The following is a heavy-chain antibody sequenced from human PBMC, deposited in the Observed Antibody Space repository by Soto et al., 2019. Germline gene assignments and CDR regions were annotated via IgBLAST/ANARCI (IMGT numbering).Heavy chain of an antibody. D-gene: IGHD4-4*01. Sequence: PGGSLRLSCAASGFTFSSYAMSWVRQAPGKGLEWVSSISGRGGNTYYADSVKCRFTISRDNSKNTLYLQMNSLRVEDTAVYYCAKERTVTTADFDYWGQGTLVTVSS. CDR1: GFTFSSYA. CDR2: ISGRGGNT. CDR3: AKERTVTTADFDY. V-gene: IGHV3-23*01. J-gene: IGHJ4*02.